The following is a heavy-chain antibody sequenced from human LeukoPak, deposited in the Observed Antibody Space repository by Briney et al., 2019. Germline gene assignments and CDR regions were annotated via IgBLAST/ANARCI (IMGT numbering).Heavy chain of an antibody. V-gene: IGHV3-7*03. CDR1: GFTFSSYW. CDR3: ARDRGDYADVYYFDY. Sequence: GGSLRLSCAASGFTFSSYWMNWARQAPGKGLEWVASINHNGNVNYYVDSVKGRFTISRDNAKNSLYLQMNSLRAEDTALYHCARDRGDYADVYYFDYWGQGTLVTVSS. D-gene: IGHD4-17*01. CDR2: INHNGNVN. J-gene: IGHJ4*02.